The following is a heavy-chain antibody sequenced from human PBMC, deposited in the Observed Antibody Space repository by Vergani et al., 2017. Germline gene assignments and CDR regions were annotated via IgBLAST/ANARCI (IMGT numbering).Heavy chain of an antibody. D-gene: IGHD6-19*01. J-gene: IGHJ4*02. Sequence: QVQLQQSGPGLVKPSQTLSLTCAISGDSFSSNSAAWNWIRQSPSRGLEWLGRAYYRSKWYNDYAVSVKSRITINPDTSKNQFPLQLNSVTPDDTAVDYCARAAGYSSGLYDYGGQGTLVTVSS. V-gene: IGHV6-1*01. CDR2: AYYRSKWYN. CDR3: ARAAGYSSGLYDY. CDR1: GDSFSSNSAA.